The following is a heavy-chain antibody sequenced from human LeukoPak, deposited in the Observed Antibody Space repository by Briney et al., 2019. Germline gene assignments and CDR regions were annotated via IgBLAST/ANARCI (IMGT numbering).Heavy chain of an antibody. CDR2: IYSGGRT. J-gene: IGHJ4*02. D-gene: IGHD1/OR15-1a*01. Sequence: PGGSLRLSCSASGFTVSSKYMSWVRQAPGKGLEWVSVIYSGGRTHYADSVKGRFTISRDNSKNTLYLQMNSLRAEDTAVYYCAKGTKPVMTIPDYWGQGILVTVSS. V-gene: IGHV3-53*01. CDR1: GFTVSSKY. CDR3: AKGTKPVMTIPDY.